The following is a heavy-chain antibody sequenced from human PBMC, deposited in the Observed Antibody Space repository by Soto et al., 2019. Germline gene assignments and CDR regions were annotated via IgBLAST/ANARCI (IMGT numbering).Heavy chain of an antibody. D-gene: IGHD2-8*01. CDR3: AIDAAYCTTGVCSSHDAFDI. CDR2: IWYDGSNK. CDR1: GFTFSSYG. V-gene: IGHV3-33*01. J-gene: IGHJ3*02. Sequence: QVQLVESGGGVVQPGRSLRLSCAASGFTFSSYGMHWVRQAPGKGLEWVAVIWYDGSNKYYADSVKGRFTISRDNSKNKLYLEMNGLRAEDTAVYYCAIDAAYCTTGVCSSHDAFDIWGQGTMVTVSS.